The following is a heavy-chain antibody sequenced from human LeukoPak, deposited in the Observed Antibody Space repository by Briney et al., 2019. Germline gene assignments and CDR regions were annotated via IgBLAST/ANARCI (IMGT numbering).Heavy chain of an antibody. CDR2: LYTSGST. CDR3: ARDWSYYYGSGSYCGYYGVDV. CDR1: GVSISSYY. V-gene: IGHV4-4*07. J-gene: IGHJ6*02. D-gene: IGHD3-10*01. Sequence: SEALSLTCTVSGVSISSYYWIWIRQPAGKELEGLGRLYTSGSTNYHPSLESLITMSVDTSKNQFYLKLSSVTAADTAVYYCARDWSYYYGSGSYCGYYGVDVWGQGTTVTVSS.